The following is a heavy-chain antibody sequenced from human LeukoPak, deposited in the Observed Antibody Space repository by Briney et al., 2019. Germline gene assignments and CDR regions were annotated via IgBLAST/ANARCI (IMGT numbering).Heavy chain of an antibody. J-gene: IGHJ4*02. V-gene: IGHV3-7*01. Sequence: GGSLRLSCAASGFSFNYNWMSWVRQAPGKGLEWVANINQDGTEKYYVDSVKGRFIISRDNAKSSLFLQMNSLRAEDTAVYYCARDKIEGPTKLDYWGQGILVTVSS. D-gene: IGHD1-1*01. CDR1: GFSFNYNW. CDR2: INQDGTEK. CDR3: ARDKIEGPTKLDY.